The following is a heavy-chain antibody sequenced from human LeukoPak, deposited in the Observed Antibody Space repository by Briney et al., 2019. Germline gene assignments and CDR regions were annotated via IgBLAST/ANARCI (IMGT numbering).Heavy chain of an antibody. D-gene: IGHD2-15*01. CDR1: GFTFSGSA. V-gene: IGHV3-73*01. Sequence: GGSLRLSCATSGFTFSGSAIHWVRQASGKGLEWVGRIRSKANSYATTDAASVKGRFTISRDDSKNTAYLQMNSLKTEDTAVYYCARWRSGSCSDWGQGTLVTVSS. J-gene: IGHJ4*02. CDR2: IRSKANSYAT. CDR3: ARWRSGSCSD.